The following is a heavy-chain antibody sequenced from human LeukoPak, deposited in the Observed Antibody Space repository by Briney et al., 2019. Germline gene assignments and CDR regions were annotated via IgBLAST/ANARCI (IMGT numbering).Heavy chain of an antibody. J-gene: IGHJ6*04. Sequence: SGTLSLTCAVSGGSISSSNWWSWVRQPPGKGLEWIGEIYHSGSTNYNPSLKSRVTISVDKSKNQFSLKLSSVTAADTAVYYCARERGDPMLYYYYGMDVWGKGTTVTVSS. CDR1: GGSISSSNW. CDR3: ARERGDPMLYYYYGMDV. CDR2: IYHSGST. V-gene: IGHV4-4*02. D-gene: IGHD2-21*02.